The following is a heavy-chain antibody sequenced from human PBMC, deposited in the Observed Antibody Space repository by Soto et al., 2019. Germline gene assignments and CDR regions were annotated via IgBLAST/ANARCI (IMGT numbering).Heavy chain of an antibody. CDR1: GYSFTSYW. D-gene: IGHD3-22*01. Sequence: GESLKISCKGSGYSFTSYWIGGVRQMPGKGLEWMGIIYPGDSDTRYSPSFQGQVTISADKSISTAYLQWSSLKASDTAMYYCARSYYYDSSGYSPPGYWGQGTLVTVSS. CDR3: ARSYYYDSSGYSPPGY. V-gene: IGHV5-51*01. CDR2: IYPGDSDT. J-gene: IGHJ4*02.